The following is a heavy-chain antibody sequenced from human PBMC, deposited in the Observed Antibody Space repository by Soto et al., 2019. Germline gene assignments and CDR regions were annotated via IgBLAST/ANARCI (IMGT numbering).Heavy chain of an antibody. CDR2: MNNDGSYT. CDR3: VRGGYMHACDI. Sequence: EVQLVESGGGLVQPGGSLRLSCAASGFTFSSYWMYWVRQAPGKGLEWVSHMNNDGSYTIYAESVKGRFTFSRDNAKNTLYLQRNSLSDEDTAVYYCVRGGYMHACDIWGQGTMVTVSS. D-gene: IGHD6-13*01. CDR1: GFTFSSYW. V-gene: IGHV3-74*01. J-gene: IGHJ3*02.